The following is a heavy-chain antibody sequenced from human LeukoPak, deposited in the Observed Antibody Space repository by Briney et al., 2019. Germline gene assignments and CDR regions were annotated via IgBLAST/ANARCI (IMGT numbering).Heavy chain of an antibody. Sequence: ASVKVACKASGYIFSDYGFAWVRQAPGQGLEWMGWISTYNGNTKYAQMLQGRVTMATDTSTSTAFLELRSLRSDDTAVYYCARGDISGYFDYWGQGTLVTVSS. CDR2: ISTYNGNT. CDR1: GYIFSDYG. D-gene: IGHD3-22*01. CDR3: ARGDISGYFDY. J-gene: IGHJ4*02. V-gene: IGHV1-18*01.